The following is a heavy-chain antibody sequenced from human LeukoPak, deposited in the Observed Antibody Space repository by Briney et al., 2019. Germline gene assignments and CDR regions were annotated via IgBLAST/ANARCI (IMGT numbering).Heavy chain of an antibody. CDR2: ISSSSSYI. J-gene: IGHJ5*02. D-gene: IGHD5-12*01. Sequence: GGSLRLSCAASGLTFSRYSMNWVRQAPGKGLEWVSSISSSSSYIYYADSVKGQFTISRDNAKNSLYLQMNSLRAEDTAVYYCARDGYSNWFDPWGQGTLVTVSS. CDR1: GLTFSRYS. V-gene: IGHV3-21*01. CDR3: ARDGYSNWFDP.